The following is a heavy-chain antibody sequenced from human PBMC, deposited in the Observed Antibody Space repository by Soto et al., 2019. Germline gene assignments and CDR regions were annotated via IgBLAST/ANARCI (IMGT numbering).Heavy chain of an antibody. CDR3: ARGSSIAGLYYGMDV. D-gene: IGHD6-6*01. J-gene: IGHJ6*02. CDR1: GGSISSGGYY. Sequence: QVQLQESGPGLVKPSQTLSLTCTVSGGSISSGGYYWTWIRQHPGKGLEWMGYNYYSGITYYNPSLKRRVPLSLDTSKNQFSLKLSSVTAADTAVYYCARGSSIAGLYYGMDVWGQGTTVTVSS. CDR2: NYYSGIT. V-gene: IGHV4-31*03.